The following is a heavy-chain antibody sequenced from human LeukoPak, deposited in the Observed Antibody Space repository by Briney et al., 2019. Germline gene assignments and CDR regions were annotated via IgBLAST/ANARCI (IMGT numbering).Heavy chain of an antibody. D-gene: IGHD3-22*01. CDR2: IYYSGST. CDR1: GGSISSSSYY. J-gene: IGHJ4*02. V-gene: IGHV4-39*01. CDR3: ARRASYYSAHDY. Sequence: SETLSLTCTVSGGSISSSSYYWGWIRQPPGKGLEWIGSIYYSGSTYYNPSLKSRVTISVDTSKNHFSLKLSSVTAADAAVYYCARRASYYSAHDYWGQGSLVTVSS.